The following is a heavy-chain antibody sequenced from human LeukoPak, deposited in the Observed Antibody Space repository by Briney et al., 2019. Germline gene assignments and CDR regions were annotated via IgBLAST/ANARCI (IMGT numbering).Heavy chain of an antibody. V-gene: IGHV3-7*01. Sequence: GGSLRLSCAASGFTFTNYWMSWVRQAPGKGLELVANIKQDRSEKYYVDSVKGRFTISRDNAKNSLYLQMNSLRAEDTAVYYCARDIVVVVAATEFSAVDYWGQGTLVTVSS. CDR3: ARDIVVVVAATEFSAVDY. J-gene: IGHJ4*02. D-gene: IGHD2-15*01. CDR1: GFTFTNYW. CDR2: IKQDRSEK.